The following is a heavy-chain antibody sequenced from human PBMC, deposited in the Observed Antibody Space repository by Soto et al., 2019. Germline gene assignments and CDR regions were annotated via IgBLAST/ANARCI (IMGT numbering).Heavy chain of an antibody. CDR3: VTGLRSASLDF. J-gene: IGHJ4*02. CDR1: GFTFTNAW. CDR2: LKGKADGGTI. D-gene: IGHD1-26*01. Sequence: EVQLVESGGGLVKPGGSLRLSCVASGFTFTNAWMTWVRQAPGKGLEWAGRLKGKADGGTINYAAPVKGRFTISRDDSKNTLYLEMNRLKTEDTAVYYCVTGLRSASLDFWGQGTLVTVSS. V-gene: IGHV3-15*01.